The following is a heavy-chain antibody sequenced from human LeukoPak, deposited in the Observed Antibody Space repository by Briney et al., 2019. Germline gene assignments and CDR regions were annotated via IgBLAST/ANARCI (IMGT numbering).Heavy chain of an antibody. Sequence: SVKVSCKASGGTFSSYAISWVRQAPGQGLEWMGRIIPILGIANYAQKFQGRVTITADKSTSTAYMELSSPRSEDTAVYYCARVGYSSSWYSDAFDVWGQGTMVTVSS. CDR3: ARVGYSSSWYSDAFDV. CDR2: IIPILGIA. V-gene: IGHV1-69*04. J-gene: IGHJ3*01. CDR1: GGTFSSYA. D-gene: IGHD6-13*01.